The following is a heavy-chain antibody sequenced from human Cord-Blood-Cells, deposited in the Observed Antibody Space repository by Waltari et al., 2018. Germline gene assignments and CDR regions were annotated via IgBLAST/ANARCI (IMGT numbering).Heavy chain of an antibody. D-gene: IGHD6-13*01. CDR1: GGSFSGYY. J-gene: IGHJ1*01. CDR3: ATAFPGIAAAGTEYFQH. CDR2: INHSGST. Sequence: QVQLQQWGAGLLKPSETLSLTCAVYGGSFSGYYWSWIRQPPGKGLEWIGEINHSGSTNDNPSLNSRVTISVDTSKNQFSLKLSSVTAADTAVYYCATAFPGIAAAGTEYFQHWGQGTLVTVSS. V-gene: IGHV4-34*01.